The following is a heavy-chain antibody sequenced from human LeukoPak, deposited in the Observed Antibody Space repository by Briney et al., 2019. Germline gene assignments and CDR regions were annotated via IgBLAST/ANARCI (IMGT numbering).Heavy chain of an antibody. Sequence: SQTLSLTCGVSGGSIRSTNWWSWIRQPPGKGLEWIGYVYYSGSTNYNPSLQSRVTISVDTSKNQFSLNLRSVTAADTAVYYCARGDHYFGSGSPYNWFDPWGQGTLVTVSS. V-gene: IGHV4-59*01. CDR2: VYYSGST. CDR1: GGSIRSTNW. J-gene: IGHJ5*02. CDR3: ARGDHYFGSGSPYNWFDP. D-gene: IGHD3-10*01.